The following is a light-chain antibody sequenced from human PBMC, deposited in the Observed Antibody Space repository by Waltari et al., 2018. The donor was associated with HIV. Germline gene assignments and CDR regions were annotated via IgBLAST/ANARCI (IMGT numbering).Light chain of an antibody. V-gene: IGKV3-11*01. CDR1: PSVFTY. CDR2: DAS. J-gene: IGKJ4*01. Sequence: EIVLTQSPATLSLSPGERATLSCRARPSVFTYLAWYQQKPGQAPRLLSYDASNSATGIPARFSASGSGTDFTLTISSLEPEDFAVYFCQQRTKWPTFGGGTKVEIK. CDR3: QQRTKWPT.